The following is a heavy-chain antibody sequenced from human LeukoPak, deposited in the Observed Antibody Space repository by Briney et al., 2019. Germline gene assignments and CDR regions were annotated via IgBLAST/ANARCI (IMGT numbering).Heavy chain of an antibody. D-gene: IGHD3-22*01. CDR2: ISGSGSYI. V-gene: IGHV3-21*01. J-gene: IGHJ4*02. CDR1: GFTFSNAW. CDR3: ARQDYYDSSGYYEVVGFI. Sequence: PGGSLRLSCAASGFTFSNAWMNWVRQAPGKGLEWVSSISGSGSYIDYADSVKGRFTISRDNARNSLYLQMNSLRAEDTAVYYCARQDYYDSSGYYEVVGFIWGQGTLVTVSS.